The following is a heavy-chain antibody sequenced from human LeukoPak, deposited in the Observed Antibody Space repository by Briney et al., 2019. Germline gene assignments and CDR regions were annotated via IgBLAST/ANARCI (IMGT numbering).Heavy chain of an antibody. D-gene: IGHD2-15*01. CDR1: GLTFSTYA. CDR3: AREVDCSGGRCYRGEFDY. CDR2: IWYDGSNE. V-gene: IGHV3-33*01. Sequence: PGGSLRLSCATSGLTFSTYAMHWVRQAPGKGLEWVAVIWYDGSNEHYADSVKGRFTISRDNSRNTLYLQMNSLRVADTAVYYCAREVDCSGGRCYRGEFDYWGQGTLVTVSS. J-gene: IGHJ4*02.